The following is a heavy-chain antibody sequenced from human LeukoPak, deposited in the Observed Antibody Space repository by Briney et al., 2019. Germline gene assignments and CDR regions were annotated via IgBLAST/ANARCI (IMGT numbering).Heavy chain of an antibody. J-gene: IGHJ5*02. CDR1: GFTFSSYN. CDR3: ARGVAAAGKFDP. D-gene: IGHD6-13*01. V-gene: IGHV4-38-2*01. Sequence: PGGSLRLSCAASGFTFSSYNMNWVRQAPGKGLEWIGSVDHSGGTYYYPSLRSRVSISVDTSKNQFSLKLSSVTAADTAVYYCARGVAAAGKFDPWGQGTLVTVSS. CDR2: VDHSGGT.